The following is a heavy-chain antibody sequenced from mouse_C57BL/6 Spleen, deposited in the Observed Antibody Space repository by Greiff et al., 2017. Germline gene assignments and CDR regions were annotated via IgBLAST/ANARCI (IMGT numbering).Heavy chain of an antibody. J-gene: IGHJ1*03. V-gene: IGHV1-42*01. D-gene: IGHD1-1*01. CDR3: ARYGSSYGYFDV. CDR1: GYSFTGYY. CDR2: INPSTGGT. Sequence: EVKLVESGPELVKPGASVKISCKASGYSFTGYYMNWVKQSPEQSLEWIGEINPSTGGTNYNQKFKAKATLTVDKSSSTAYMQLKSLTSEDSAVYYCARYGSSYGYFDVWGTGTTVTVSS.